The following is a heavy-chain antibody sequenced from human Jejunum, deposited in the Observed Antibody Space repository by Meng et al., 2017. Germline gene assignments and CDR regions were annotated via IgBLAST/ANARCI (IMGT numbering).Heavy chain of an antibody. J-gene: IGHJ4*02. D-gene: IGHD2-15*01. CDR3: ARDWGCRDGSCFSGLLEY. CDR1: GGSISSSNR. V-gene: IGHV4-4*02. CDR2: MYHGGDT. Sequence: QLQLQESGPGLVKPSGTRSLTCGVPGGSISSSNRWSWVRQSPGKGLEWIGEMYHGGDTNYNPSLETRVTISTDTSRNEFSLKLRSVTAADTAVYYCARDWGCRDGSCFSGLLEYWGQGILVTVSS.